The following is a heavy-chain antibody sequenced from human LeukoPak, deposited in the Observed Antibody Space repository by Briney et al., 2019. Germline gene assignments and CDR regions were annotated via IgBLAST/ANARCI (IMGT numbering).Heavy chain of an antibody. J-gene: IGHJ6*03. CDR1: GGSISSSY. CDR3: ARVTIRDSSGYYPLYYYYYYMDV. D-gene: IGHD3-22*01. Sequence: PSETLSLTCTVSGGSISSSYWSWIRQPAGKGLEWIGRIYASGSTNYNPSLKSRVTISVDTSKNQFSLKLSSVTAADTAVYYCARVTIRDSSGYYPLYYYYYYMDVWGKGTTVTISS. V-gene: IGHV4-4*07. CDR2: IYASGST.